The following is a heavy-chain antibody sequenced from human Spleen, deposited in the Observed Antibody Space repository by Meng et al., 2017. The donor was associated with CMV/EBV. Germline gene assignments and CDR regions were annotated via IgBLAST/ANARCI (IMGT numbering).Heavy chain of an antibody. J-gene: IGHJ4*02. D-gene: IGHD6-19*01. V-gene: IGHV4-39*07. CDR3: ARRLLAVAGGRSFDY. Sequence: SETLSLTCTISGGSISSGDYFWTWIRQPPEKGLEWIGEISQSGSTNYNPSLRSRVTISVDTSKNQFSLKLTSVTAADTAVYYCARRLLAVAGGRSFDYWGQGTLVTVSS. CDR2: ISQSGST. CDR1: GGSISSGDYF.